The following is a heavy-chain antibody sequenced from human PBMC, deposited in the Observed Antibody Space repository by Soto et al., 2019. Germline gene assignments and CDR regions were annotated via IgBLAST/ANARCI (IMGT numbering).Heavy chain of an antibody. V-gene: IGHV3-21*01. J-gene: IGHJ6*02. D-gene: IGHD3-10*02. CDR3: VRDYVMDV. CDR2: ISTTSTYI. Sequence: PGGSLRLSXAASGFTFSGDAMNWVRQAPGKGLEWVSSISTTSTYIYYADSVKGRFTISRDNANNSLHLQMNSLRAEDTAVYYCVRDYVMDVWGQGTTVTVSS. CDR1: GFTFSGDA.